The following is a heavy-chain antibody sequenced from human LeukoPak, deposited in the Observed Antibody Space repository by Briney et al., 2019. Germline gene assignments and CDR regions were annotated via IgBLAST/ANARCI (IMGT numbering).Heavy chain of an antibody. Sequence: ASVKVSCKASGYTFTGYYMHWVRQAPGQGLEWMGWINPNSGDTKYAQKFQGRVTMTGDTSISTAYMELTRLRSDDTAVYYCARGGLRVMVYRLYYMDVWGKGTTVTVSS. CDR1: GYTFTGYY. CDR2: INPNSGDT. CDR3: ARGGLRVMVYRLYYMDV. D-gene: IGHD2-8*01. V-gene: IGHV1-2*02. J-gene: IGHJ6*03.